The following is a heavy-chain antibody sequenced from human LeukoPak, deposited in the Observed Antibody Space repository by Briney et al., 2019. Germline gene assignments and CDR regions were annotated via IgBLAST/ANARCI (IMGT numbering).Heavy chain of an antibody. CDR3: AALEFNAFDY. CDR1: GGSFSGYY. D-gene: IGHD3-3*02. Sequence: SETLSLTCAVYGGSFSGYYWSWIRQPPGKGLEWIGEINHSGSTSYNPSLKSRVTISVDTSKNQFSLKLSSVTAADTAVYYCAALEFNAFDYWGQGTLVTVSS. CDR2: INHSGST. V-gene: IGHV4-34*01. J-gene: IGHJ4*02.